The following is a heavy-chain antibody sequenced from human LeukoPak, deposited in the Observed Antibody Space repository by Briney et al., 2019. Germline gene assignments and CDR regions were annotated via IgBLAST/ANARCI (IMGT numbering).Heavy chain of an antibody. Sequence: GGSLRLSCAASGFTFSSYSMNWVRQAPGKGLEWVSSISSSRSYIYYADSVKGRFTISRDNAKNSLYLQMNSLRAEDTAVYYCARQYYYDSSGRAFDIWGQGTMVTVSS. CDR3: ARQYYYDSSGRAFDI. CDR1: GFTFSSYS. V-gene: IGHV3-21*01. D-gene: IGHD3-22*01. CDR2: ISSSRSYI. J-gene: IGHJ3*02.